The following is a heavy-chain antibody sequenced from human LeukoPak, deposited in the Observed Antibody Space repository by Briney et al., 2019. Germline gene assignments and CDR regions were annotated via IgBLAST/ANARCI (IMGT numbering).Heavy chain of an antibody. CDR3: VGSSGWRGFDY. V-gene: IGHV3-30*04. CDR1: GFTFSSYA. CDR2: ISYDGSNK. Sequence: GGSLRLSCAASGFTFSSYAMHWVRQAPGKGLEWVAVISYDGSNKYYADSVKGRFTISRDNSKNTLYLQMNSLRAEDTALYYCVGSSGWRGFDYWGQGTLVTVSS. D-gene: IGHD6-19*01. J-gene: IGHJ4*02.